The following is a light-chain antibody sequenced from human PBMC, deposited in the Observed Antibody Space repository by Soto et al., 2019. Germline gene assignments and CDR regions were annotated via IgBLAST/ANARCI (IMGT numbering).Light chain of an antibody. Sequence: NGLTHSPATLSLSKGERATLSCRASQSVSSYLALYQQKPGQAPRLLIYDASNRVTGIPARFSGSGSGTDFTLTISRLEPEDFAVYYCQQYGSSGTFGQGTKV. J-gene: IGKJ1*01. CDR1: QSVSSY. CDR2: DAS. V-gene: IGKV3-11*01. CDR3: QQYGSSGT.